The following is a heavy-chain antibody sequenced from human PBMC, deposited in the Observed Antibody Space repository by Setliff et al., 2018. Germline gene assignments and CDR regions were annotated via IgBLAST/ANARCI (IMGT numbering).Heavy chain of an antibody. Sequence: ASVKVSCKTSGFGFTNFGFSWVRQAPGQGLEWLGSISPYSGNTNYPQWLQDRVTMTIDTSATTVYMELKCLRSDDTAVYYCVRSSAPQVVLAADFDFWGQGTPVTVSS. CDR3: VRSSAPQVVLAADFDF. D-gene: IGHD6-19*01. CDR1: GFGFTNFG. V-gene: IGHV1-18*01. CDR2: ISPYSGNT. J-gene: IGHJ4*02.